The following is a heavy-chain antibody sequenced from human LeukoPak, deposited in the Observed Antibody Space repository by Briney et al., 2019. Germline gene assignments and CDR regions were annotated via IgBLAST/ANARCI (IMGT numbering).Heavy chain of an antibody. D-gene: IGHD6-13*01. CDR2: IYYSGST. CDR3: ARLSSSWYVGYFDY. Sequence: SETLSLTCTVSGGSISSYYWSWIRQPPGKGLEWIGYIYYSGSTNYNPSLKSRVTISVDTSKNQFSLKLSSVTAADTAEYYCARLSSSWYVGYFDYWGQGTLVTVSS. CDR1: GGSISSYY. V-gene: IGHV4-59*08. J-gene: IGHJ4*02.